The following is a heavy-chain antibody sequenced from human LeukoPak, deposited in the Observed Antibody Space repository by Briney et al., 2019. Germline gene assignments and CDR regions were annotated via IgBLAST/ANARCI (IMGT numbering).Heavy chain of an antibody. CDR3: ATRAGYYHGSGSYSI. CDR2: FDPGEGEI. J-gene: IGHJ4*02. D-gene: IGHD3-10*01. Sequence: ASVKVSCKVSGYTLTELSMHWVRQAPGKGLEWMGGFDPGEGEIIYGAKFQGRLTMTEDPSTGPGYMELSSLRSEAPALYYRATRAGYYHGSGSYSIWGQGTLVTVSP. CDR1: GYTLTELS. V-gene: IGHV1-24*01.